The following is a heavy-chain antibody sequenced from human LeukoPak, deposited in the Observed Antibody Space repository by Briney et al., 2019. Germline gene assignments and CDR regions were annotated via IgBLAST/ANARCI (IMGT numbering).Heavy chain of an antibody. J-gene: IGHJ6*02. CDR3: ARDHYDFWSGSNYYYGMDV. Sequence: GGSLRLSCAASGFTVSSNYISWVRQAPGEGLGWVSVIYSGGSTYYADSVKGRFTSSRNNSKNTLYLQMNSLRAEDTAVYYCARDHYDFWSGSNYYYGMDVWGQRTTVTVSS. D-gene: IGHD3-3*01. CDR2: IYSGGST. CDR1: GFTVSSNY. V-gene: IGHV3-53*01.